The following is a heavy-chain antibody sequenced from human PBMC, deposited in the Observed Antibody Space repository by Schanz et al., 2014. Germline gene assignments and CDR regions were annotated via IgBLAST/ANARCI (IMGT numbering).Heavy chain of an antibody. CDR3: ARGLGDEGWLDLYEAFDN. CDR1: GGTFSSYT. J-gene: IGHJ3*02. Sequence: QVQLVQSGAEVMKPGSSVKVSCKASGGTFSSYTINWVRQAPGQGLEWMGRIIPILGITNVAQTFQDRVTITANKTTSTAYMELSSLRTEDTADYYCARGLGDEGWLDLYEAFDNWGQGTIVTVSS. D-gene: IGHD3-16*01. CDR2: IIPILGIT. V-gene: IGHV1-69*02.